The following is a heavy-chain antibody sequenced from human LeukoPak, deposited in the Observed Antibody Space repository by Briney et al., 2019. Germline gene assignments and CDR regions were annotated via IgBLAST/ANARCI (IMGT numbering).Heavy chain of an antibody. CDR2: IYHSGST. D-gene: IGHD6-13*01. CDR3: ATGYSSTWYYFDY. CDR1: GDSIISYY. V-gene: IGHV4-59*01. Sequence: SETLSLTCTVSGDSIISYYWSWIRQPPGKRLEWIGYIYHSGSTDYNPSLKSRVTISADTSKDQFSLKLASVTAADTAVYYCATGYSSTWYYFDYWGQGTLVTVSS. J-gene: IGHJ4*02.